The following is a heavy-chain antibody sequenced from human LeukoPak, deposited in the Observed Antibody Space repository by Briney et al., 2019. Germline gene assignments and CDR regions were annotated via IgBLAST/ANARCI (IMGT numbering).Heavy chain of an antibody. CDR2: IYHSGST. CDR3: ARGLGYCSGGSCYTLYFDY. J-gene: IGHJ4*02. CDR1: GGSISSYY. V-gene: IGHV4-59*12. Sequence: SETLSLTCTVSGGSISSYYWSWIRQPPGKGLEWIGYIYHSGSTYYNPSLKSRVTISVDRSKNQFSLKLSSVTAADTAVYYCARGLGYCSGGSCYTLYFDYWGQGTLVTVSS. D-gene: IGHD2-15*01.